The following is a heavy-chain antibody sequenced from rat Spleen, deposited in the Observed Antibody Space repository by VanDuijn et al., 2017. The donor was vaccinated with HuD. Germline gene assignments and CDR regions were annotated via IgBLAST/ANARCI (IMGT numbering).Heavy chain of an antibody. D-gene: IGHD2-5*01. V-gene: IGHV5-31*01. J-gene: IGHJ1*01. CDR3: ARAGYLRDWYFDF. Sequence: EVQLVESGGGLVQPGRSLKLACVASGFTFNNYWMTWIRQAPGKGLEWVASIANTDDTYYPDSVKGRFSVSRDNTRDTLYLQMDNLRSEDTATYYCARAGYLRDWYFDFWGPGTMVAVSS. CDR1: GFTFNNYW. CDR2: IANTDDT.